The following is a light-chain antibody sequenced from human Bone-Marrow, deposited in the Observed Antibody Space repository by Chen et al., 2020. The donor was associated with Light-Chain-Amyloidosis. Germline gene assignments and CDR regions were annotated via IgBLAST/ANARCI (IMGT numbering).Light chain of an antibody. CDR2: EVT. CDR3: SSNTITNTLV. V-gene: IGLV2-14*01. CDR1: SSDVGGDNH. Sequence: SVSGSPGQSITISCTGTSSDVGGDNHVSWYQQHPDKAPKLMIYEVTNRPSWVPDRFSGSKSDNTAYLTISGLQTEDEADYYCSSNTITNTLVFGSGTRVTVL. J-gene: IGLJ1*01.